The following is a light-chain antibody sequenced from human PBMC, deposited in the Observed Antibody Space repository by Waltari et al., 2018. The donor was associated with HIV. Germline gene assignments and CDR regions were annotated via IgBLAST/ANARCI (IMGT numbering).Light chain of an antibody. J-gene: IGKJ1*01. CDR2: GAS. CDR1: QSISTN. Sequence: EIVMTQSPATLSVSPGKRVPLSCRASQSISTNLVWYQQKPGQAPRLLIYGASTRATGVPARFSGSGSGTEFTLTISSLESEDLAVYYCQQYHDWPPWTFGQGTKVAIK. CDR3: QQYHDWPPWT. V-gene: IGKV3-15*01.